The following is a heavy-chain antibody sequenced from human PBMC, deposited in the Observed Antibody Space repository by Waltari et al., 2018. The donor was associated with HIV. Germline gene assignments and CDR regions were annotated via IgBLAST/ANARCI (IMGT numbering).Heavy chain of an antibody. CDR2: MNPNTGDT. J-gene: IGHJ4*02. CDR1: GYTFTSYN. V-gene: IGHV1-8*01. D-gene: IGHD1-26*01. CDR3: ARDRRPSGSYYLSY. Sequence: QVQLVQSGAEVKKPGASVKVSCKASGYTFTSYNIYWVRQAPGQGLEWMGWMNPNTGDTAYAQKFQGRVTMTRNTSMSTAYMELSSLRSEDTAVYYCARDRRPSGSYYLSYWGQGTLVTVSS.